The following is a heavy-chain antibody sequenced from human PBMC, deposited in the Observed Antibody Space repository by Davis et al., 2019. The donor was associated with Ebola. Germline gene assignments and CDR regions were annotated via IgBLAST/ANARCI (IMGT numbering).Heavy chain of an antibody. Sequence: PGGSLRLSCAASGFTFSSYAMNWVRQAPGKGLEWVSSISSSSSYIYYADSVKGRFTISRDNAKNSLYLQMNSLRAEDTAVYYCARESGGGIDYWGQGTLVTVSS. CDR3: ARESGGGIDY. CDR2: ISSSSSYI. J-gene: IGHJ4*02. V-gene: IGHV3-21*01. D-gene: IGHD1-26*01. CDR1: GFTFSSYA.